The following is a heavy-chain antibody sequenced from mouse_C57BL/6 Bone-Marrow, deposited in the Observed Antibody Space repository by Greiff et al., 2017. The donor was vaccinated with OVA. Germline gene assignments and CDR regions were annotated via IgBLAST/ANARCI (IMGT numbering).Heavy chain of an antibody. CDR2: IYPRSGNT. D-gene: IGHD1-1*01. Sequence: QVQLKESGAELARPGASVKLSCKASGYTFTSYGISWVKQRTGQGLEWIGEIYPRSGNTYYNEKFKGKATLTADKSSSTAYMELRSLTSEDSAVYFCARSGGGGSSPWYFDVWGTGTPVTVSS. CDR1: GYTFTSYG. V-gene: IGHV1-81*01. J-gene: IGHJ1*03. CDR3: ARSGGGGSSPWYFDV.